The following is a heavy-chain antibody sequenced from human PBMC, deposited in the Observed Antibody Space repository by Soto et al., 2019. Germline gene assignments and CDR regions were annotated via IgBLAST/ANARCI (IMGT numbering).Heavy chain of an antibody. CDR1: GFTFSSYD. D-gene: IGHD7-27*01. CDR2: ISTAGGT. J-gene: IGHJ2*01. CDR3: ARELGMYGYWYFDL. V-gene: IGHV3-13*01. Sequence: EVQLVESGGGLVQPGGSLRLSYAASGFTFSSYDMHWVRQVAGKGLEWVSAISTAGGTHYADSVKGRFTISTENAKNSLYLQMNSLRAGDTAVYYCARELGMYGYWYFDLWGRGTLVNVSS.